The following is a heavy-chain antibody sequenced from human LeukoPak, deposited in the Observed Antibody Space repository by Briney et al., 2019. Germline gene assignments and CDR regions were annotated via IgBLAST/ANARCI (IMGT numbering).Heavy chain of an antibody. V-gene: IGHV3-9*01. J-gene: IGHJ1*01. Sequence: PGGSLRLSCAASGFTFDDYAMHWVRHAPGKGLEWVSGISWNSGSIGYADSVKGRFTISRDNAKNSLYLQMNSLRAEDTALYYCAKDIRLGSSGWQAIFQHWGQGTLVTVSS. CDR1: GFTFDDYA. CDR3: AKDIRLGSSGWQAIFQH. D-gene: IGHD6-19*01. CDR2: ISWNSGSI.